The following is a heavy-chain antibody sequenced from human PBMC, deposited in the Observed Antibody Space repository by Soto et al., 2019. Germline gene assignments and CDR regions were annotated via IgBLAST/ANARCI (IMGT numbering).Heavy chain of an antibody. V-gene: IGHV3-48*02. CDR3: AGERYCSGGSCYWAYYYYYGMDV. CDR1: GFTFSSYS. J-gene: IGHJ6*02. D-gene: IGHD2-15*01. CDR2: ISSSSSTI. Sequence: PGGSLRLSCAASGFTFSSYSMNWVRQAPGKGLEWVSYISSSSSTIYYADSVKGRFTISRDNAKNSLYLQMNSLRDEDTAVYYCAGERYCSGGSCYWAYYYYYGMDVWGQGTTVTVSS.